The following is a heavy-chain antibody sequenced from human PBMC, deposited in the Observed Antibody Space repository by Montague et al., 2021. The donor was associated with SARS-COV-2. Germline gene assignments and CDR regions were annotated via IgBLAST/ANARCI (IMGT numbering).Heavy chain of an antibody. CDR1: GGSISSFY. D-gene: IGHD2-15*01. J-gene: IGHJ4*02. CDR2: ISDSGST. V-gene: IGHV4-59*08. Sequence: SETLSLTCTVSGGSISSFYWSWFRQPPGKGLEWIGYISDSGSTNYNPSLTSRVTMSVDTSKNQFSLKLNSVTAADTAVYYCARHDSATLPAGYWGQGTLVTVSS. CDR3: ARHDSATLPAGY.